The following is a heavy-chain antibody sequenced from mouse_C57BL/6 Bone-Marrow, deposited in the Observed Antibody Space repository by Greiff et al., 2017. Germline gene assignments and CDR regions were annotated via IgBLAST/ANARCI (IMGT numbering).Heavy chain of an antibody. Sequence: VQLQQSGAELVRPGASVKLSCTASGFNIKDDYIHWVKQRPEQGLEWIGWIDPEIGDTEYASKFQGKDTITSDTASNTAYLHLSSLPSEDTAVYYCSSFDGNYFDFWGQGTPRTVAS. D-gene: IGHD2-3*01. CDR3: SSFDGNYFDF. CDR1: GFNIKDDY. CDR2: IDPEIGDT. J-gene: IGHJ2*01. V-gene: IGHV14-4*01.